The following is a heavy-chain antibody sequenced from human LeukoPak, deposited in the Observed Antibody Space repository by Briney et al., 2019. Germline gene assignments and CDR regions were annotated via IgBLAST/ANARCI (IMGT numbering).Heavy chain of an antibody. CDR1: GGSISSDTYY. CDR3: ARTYCSGGSCYCDY. CDR2: FYYSGST. J-gene: IGHJ4*02. V-gene: IGHV4-39*01. D-gene: IGHD2-15*01. Sequence: PSETLSLTCTFSGGSISSDTYYWGWIRQPPGKGLEWIGSFYYSGSTYYNPSLKSRLTISVDMSKNRFSLKLSSVTAADTAVYYCARTYCSGGSCYCDYWGQGTLVIVSS.